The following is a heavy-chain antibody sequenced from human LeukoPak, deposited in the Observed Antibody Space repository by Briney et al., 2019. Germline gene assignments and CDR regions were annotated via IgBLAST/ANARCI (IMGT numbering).Heavy chain of an antibody. V-gene: IGHV4-34*01. CDR1: GGSFSGYY. D-gene: IGHD6-13*01. Sequence: PSETLSLTCAVYGGSFSGYYWSWIRQPPGKGLEWIGEINHSGSTNYNPSLKSGVTISVDTSKNQFSLKLSSVTAADTAVYYCARGPGIAAAYFDYWGQGTLVTVSS. J-gene: IGHJ4*02. CDR2: INHSGST. CDR3: ARGPGIAAAYFDY.